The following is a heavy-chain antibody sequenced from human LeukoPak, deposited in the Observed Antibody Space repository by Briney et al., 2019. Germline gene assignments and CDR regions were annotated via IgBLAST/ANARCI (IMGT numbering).Heavy chain of an antibody. Sequence: SETLSLTYTVSGGSISSSSYYWGWIRQPPGKGLEWIGNIYYSGSTYYNPSLKSRVTMSVDTSKNHFSLKLSSLTAADTAVYYCARDGYSSGWYIFQHWGQGTLVSVPS. CDR3: ARDGYSSGWYIFQH. D-gene: IGHD6-19*01. CDR1: GGSISSSSYY. J-gene: IGHJ1*01. CDR2: IYYSGST. V-gene: IGHV4-39*02.